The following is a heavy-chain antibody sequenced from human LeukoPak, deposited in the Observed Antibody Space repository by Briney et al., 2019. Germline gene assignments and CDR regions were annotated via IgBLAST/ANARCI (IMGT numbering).Heavy chain of an antibody. CDR3: AKEFFYGDPSVYFDY. J-gene: IGHJ4*02. CDR1: GFTLSSYG. D-gene: IGHD4-17*01. V-gene: IGHV3-30*18. CDR2: KSYDGSNK. Sequence: GGSLRLSCAASGFTLSSYGMHWVRQAPGKGLEWVAVKSYDGSNKYYADSVKGRFTISRDNSKNTLYLQMNSLRAEDTAVYYCAKEFFYGDPSVYFDYWGQGTLVTVSS.